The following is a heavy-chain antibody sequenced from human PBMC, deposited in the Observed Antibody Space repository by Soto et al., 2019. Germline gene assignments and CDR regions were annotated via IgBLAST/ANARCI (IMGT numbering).Heavy chain of an antibody. J-gene: IGHJ6*02. Sequence: VASVKVSCKASGYTFTSYGISWVRQAPGQGLEWMGWISAYNGNTNYAQKLQGRVTMTTDTSTSTAYMELRSLRSDDTAVYYCARSHYDFWSGYLYYYYGMDVWGQGTTVTVSS. CDR3: ARSHYDFWSGYLYYYYGMDV. CDR2: ISAYNGNT. V-gene: IGHV1-18*01. D-gene: IGHD3-3*01. CDR1: GYTFTSYG.